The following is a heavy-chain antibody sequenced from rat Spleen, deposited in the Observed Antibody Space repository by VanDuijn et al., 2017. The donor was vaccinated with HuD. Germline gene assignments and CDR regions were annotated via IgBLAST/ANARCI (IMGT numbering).Heavy chain of an antibody. V-gene: IGHV5-31*01. D-gene: IGHD1-6*01. CDR2: ITNTGVGT. Sequence: EVQLVESGGGLVQPGGSLKLSCVASGFTFNNYWMTWIRQAPGKGLEWVASITNTGVGTYYPDSVKGRFPISRDNAKSTLYLQMNSLRSEDTATYYCTRDNMYTTDYYPDYFDYWGQGVMVTVSS. CDR1: GFTFNNYW. J-gene: IGHJ2*01. CDR3: TRDNMYTTDYYPDYFDY.